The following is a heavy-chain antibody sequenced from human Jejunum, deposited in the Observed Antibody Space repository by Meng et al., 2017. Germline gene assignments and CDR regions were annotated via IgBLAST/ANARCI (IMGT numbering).Heavy chain of an antibody. CDR1: GGALRLYT. V-gene: IGHV1-69*02. CDR3: AGRSYNYDDYFDF. CDR2: VIPVFGSS. J-gene: IGHJ4*02. D-gene: IGHD5-24*01. Sequence: VRLVQSGAEVKKPGSSVKVSCRASGGALRLYTVDWVRQAPGQGLEWVGRVIPVFGSSEYAQNFSGRVTISVDEFTNTAYMELNSLTSEDTAVYYCAGRSYNYDDYFDFWGRGTLVTVSS.